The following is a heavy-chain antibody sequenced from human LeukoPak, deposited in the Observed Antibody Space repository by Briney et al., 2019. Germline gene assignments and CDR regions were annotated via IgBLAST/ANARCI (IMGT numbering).Heavy chain of an antibody. CDR2: INSNSDTV. D-gene: IGHD2-2*01. J-gene: IGHJ4*01. V-gene: IGHV3-48*04. Sequence: PGGSLRLSCTASGFTFRTYGMNWVRHAPGKGLEWISYINSNSDTVHYSNSVEGRFTISRDNAKNSLYLQMNSLRAEDTAMYYCARDTRGESDYWGHGTLVTVSS. CDR1: GFTFRTYG. CDR3: ARDTRGESDY.